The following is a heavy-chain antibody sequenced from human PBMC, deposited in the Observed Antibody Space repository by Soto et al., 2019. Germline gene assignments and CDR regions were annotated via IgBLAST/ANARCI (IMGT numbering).Heavy chain of an antibody. J-gene: IGHJ6*03. Sequence: PGGSLRLSCAASGFTFSSYWMHWVRQAPGKGLVWVSRINSDGSSTSYADSVKGRFTISRDNPKNTLYLQMNSLRAVDTAVYYCASATYYYYMDVWGKGTTVTVSS. CDR1: GFTFSSYW. D-gene: IGHD1-26*01. CDR2: INSDGSST. V-gene: IGHV3-74*01. CDR3: ASATYYYYMDV.